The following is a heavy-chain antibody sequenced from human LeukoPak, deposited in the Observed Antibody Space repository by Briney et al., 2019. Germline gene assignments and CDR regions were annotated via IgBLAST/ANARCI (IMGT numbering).Heavy chain of an antibody. CDR3: VRAYYYHMDV. CDR1: GYTFTGNY. CDR2: VNPTSGGT. D-gene: IGHD3-22*01. Sequence: EASVKVSCKASGYTFTGNYMHWVRQAAGQGLEWMGWVNPTSGGTKYEQNLQGRVTMTRDTSISTAYMELSRLRSDDTAVYYCVRAYYYHMDVWGQGTTVTVSS. V-gene: IGHV1-2*02. J-gene: IGHJ6*02.